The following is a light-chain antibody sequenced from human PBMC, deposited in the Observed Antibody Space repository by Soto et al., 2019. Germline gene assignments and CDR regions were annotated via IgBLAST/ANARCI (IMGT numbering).Light chain of an antibody. J-gene: IGKJ2*03. CDR1: QSISTW. CDR2: DAS. V-gene: IGKV1-5*01. CDR3: QQCDTYPYS. Sequence: DIQMTQSPSTLSASVGDRVTITCRASQSISTWLTWYQQKPGKAPKVLIYDASNLESGVPSRFSGSGSGTEFNRTISSLQPEELASYFCQQCDTYPYSFGQGTKREIK.